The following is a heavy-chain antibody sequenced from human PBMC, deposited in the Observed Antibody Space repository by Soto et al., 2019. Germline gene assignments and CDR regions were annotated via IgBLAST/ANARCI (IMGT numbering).Heavy chain of an antibody. D-gene: IGHD5-18*01. CDR1: GFSLSTSRVG. CDR3: AHLPWKQLWPRAPVVY. V-gene: IGHV2-5*02. CDR2: IYWDDDK. J-gene: IGHJ4*02. Sequence: SGPTLVNPTQTLTLTCTFSGFSLSTSRVGVGWIRQPAGKALEWLGIIYWDDDKRYRPSLKSRLTITKDTSKNQLVLTMTNMDPVDTATYYCAHLPWKQLWPRAPVVYWGQGTPVTVSS.